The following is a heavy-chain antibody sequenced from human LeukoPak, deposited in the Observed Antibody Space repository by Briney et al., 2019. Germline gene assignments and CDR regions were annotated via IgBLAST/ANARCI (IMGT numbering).Heavy chain of an antibody. J-gene: IGHJ6*02. CDR2: ISGSGGST. Sequence: PGGSLRLSCAPSGFTFSSYAMSWGRQAPGKGLVLVSAISGSGGSTYYAAPVKGRSTISRDTTKNTLFLQMNSLRAEATAVYYCAREKTSAVSSSWSDYYYYYGMDVLGQGTTVTVSS. V-gene: IGHV3-23*01. CDR3: AREKTSAVSSSWSDYYYYYGMDV. D-gene: IGHD6-13*01. CDR1: GFTFSSYA.